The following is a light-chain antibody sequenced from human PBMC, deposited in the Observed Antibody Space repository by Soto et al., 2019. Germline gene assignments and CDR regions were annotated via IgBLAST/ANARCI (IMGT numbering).Light chain of an antibody. CDR3: GTWDSSLSVVV. CDR1: SSNIGNNY. CDR2: DND. J-gene: IGLJ3*02. V-gene: IGLV1-51*01. Sequence: QSVLTQPPSVSAAPGQKVTISCSGSSSNIGNNYVSWYQQFPGTAPKLLICDNDKRPSGIPGRFSGSKSGTSATLGITGLQTGDEADYYCGTWDSSLSVVVFGGWTKLTVL.